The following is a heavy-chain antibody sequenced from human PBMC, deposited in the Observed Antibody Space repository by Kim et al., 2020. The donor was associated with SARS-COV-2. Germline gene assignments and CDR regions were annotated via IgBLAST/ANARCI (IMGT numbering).Heavy chain of an antibody. V-gene: IGHV4-59*13. J-gene: IGHJ1*01. Sequence: SETLSLTCTVSGGSISSYYWSWIRQPPGKGLEYIGYIYYSGSTNYNPSLKSRVTITVDTSKNQFSLKLTSVTAADTAVYYCARMAGTWYFQHWGQGTLITVSS. CDR1: GGSISSYY. CDR2: IYYSGST. CDR3: ARMAGTWYFQH. D-gene: IGHD6-19*01.